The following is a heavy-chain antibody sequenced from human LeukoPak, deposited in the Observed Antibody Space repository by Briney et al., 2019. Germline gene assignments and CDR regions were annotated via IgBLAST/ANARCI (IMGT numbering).Heavy chain of an antibody. CDR1: GFTFDDYA. CDR2: ISWNSGSI. V-gene: IGHV3-9*01. Sequence: GGSLRLSCAASGFTFDDYAMHWVRQAPGKGLEWVSGISWNSGSIGYADSEKGRFTISRDNAKNSLYLQMNSLRAEDTALYYCAKDTGFEWFGGHMDVWGQGTTVTVSS. CDR3: AKDTGFEWFGGHMDV. J-gene: IGHJ6*02. D-gene: IGHD3-10*01.